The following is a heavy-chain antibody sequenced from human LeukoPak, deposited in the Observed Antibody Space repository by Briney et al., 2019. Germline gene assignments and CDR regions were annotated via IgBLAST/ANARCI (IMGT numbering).Heavy chain of an antibody. J-gene: IGHJ4*02. CDR1: GGSISSYY. CDR3: ARSEPGYSYGYFDY. V-gene: IGHV4-59*01. D-gene: IGHD5-18*01. CDR2: IYYSGSA. Sequence: SETLSLTCTVSGGSISSYYWSWIRQPPGKGLEWIGYIYYSGSASYNPSLKSRVTMSLDTSKNQFSLKLSSVTAADTAVYYCARSEPGYSYGYFDYWGQGTLVTVSS.